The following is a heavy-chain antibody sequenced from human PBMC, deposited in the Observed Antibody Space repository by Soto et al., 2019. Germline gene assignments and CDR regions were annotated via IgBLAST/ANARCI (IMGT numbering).Heavy chain of an antibody. CDR2: ISGSGGST. J-gene: IGHJ6*02. CDR3: AKGLGYCYVHLRDYYCYGMDV. CDR1: GFTFSSYA. V-gene: IGHV3-23*01. Sequence: GGSLRLSCAASGFTFSSYAMSWVRQAPGKGLEWVSAISGSGGSTYYADSVKGRFTISRDNSKNTLYLQMNSLRAEDTAVYYCAKGLGYCYVHLRDYYCYGMDVWGQGTTVTVSS. D-gene: IGHD5-18*01.